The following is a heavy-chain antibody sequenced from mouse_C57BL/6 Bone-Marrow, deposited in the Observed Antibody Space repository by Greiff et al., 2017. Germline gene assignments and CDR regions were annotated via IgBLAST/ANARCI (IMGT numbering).Heavy chain of an antibody. CDR1: GYTFTSYW. CDR3: ARGVLLRLYYAMDD. D-gene: IGHD1-2*01. V-gene: IGHV1-72*01. CDR2: IDPNSGGT. J-gene: IGHJ4*01. Sequence: VQLQQPGAELVKPGASVKLSCKASGYTFTSYWMHWVKQRPGRGLEWIGRIDPNSGGTKYNEKFKSKATLTVDKPSSTAYMQLSSLTSEDSAVYDCARGVLLRLYYAMDDWGQGTSVTVAS.